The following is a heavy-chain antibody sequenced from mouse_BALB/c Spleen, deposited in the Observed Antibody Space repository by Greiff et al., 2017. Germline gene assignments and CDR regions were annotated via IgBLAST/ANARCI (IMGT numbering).Heavy chain of an antibody. CDR3: ARSPYGSSGYFDV. Sequence: DVHLVESGGGLVQPGGSRKLSCAASGFTFSSFGMHWVRQAPEKGLEWVAYISSGSSTIYYADTVKGRFTISRDNPKNTLFLQMTSLRSEDTAMYYCARSPYGSSGYFDVWGAGTTVTVSS. CDR2: ISSGSSTI. CDR1: GFTFSSFG. V-gene: IGHV5-17*02. D-gene: IGHD1-1*01. J-gene: IGHJ1*01.